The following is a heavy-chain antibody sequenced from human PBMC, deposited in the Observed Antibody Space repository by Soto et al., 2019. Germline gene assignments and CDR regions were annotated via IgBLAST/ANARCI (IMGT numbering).Heavy chain of an antibody. V-gene: IGHV4-59*01. D-gene: IGHD6-13*01. Sequence: QVQLQESGPGLVKPSETLSLSCTVSGASITDYYWTWIRQPPGQGLEWLGYVYYSGRTNYNPSLKSRVTMSVDMSKDQFSLILTSLTAADTAVYYCASFHGVASAGFDSWGQGTLVTVSS. CDR3: ASFHGVASAGFDS. CDR2: VYYSGRT. CDR1: GASITDYY. J-gene: IGHJ4*02.